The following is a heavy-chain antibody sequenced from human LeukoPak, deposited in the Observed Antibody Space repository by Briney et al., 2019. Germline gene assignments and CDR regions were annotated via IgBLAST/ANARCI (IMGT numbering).Heavy chain of an antibody. CDR2: ISAYNGNT. CDR3: AREGGPGPDMAWGAFDI. V-gene: IGHV1-18*01. CDR1: GYTFTSYG. Sequence: GASVKVSCKASGYTFTSYGISWVRRAPGQGLEWMGWISAYNGNTNYAQKLQGRVTMTTDTSTSTAYMELRSLRSDDTAVYYCAREGGPGPDMAWGAFDIWGQGTMVTVSS. J-gene: IGHJ3*02. D-gene: IGHD3-16*01.